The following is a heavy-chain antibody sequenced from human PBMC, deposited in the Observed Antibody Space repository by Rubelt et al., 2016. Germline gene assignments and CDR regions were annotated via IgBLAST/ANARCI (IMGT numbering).Heavy chain of an antibody. CDR3: AGGYGTYIDY. J-gene: IGHJ4*02. CDR2: INNHGSGT. D-gene: IGHD2-15*01. V-gene: IGHV3-74*02. CDR1: GFTFSSYA. Sequence: EVQLLESGGGLVQPGGSLRLSCAASGFTFSSYAMSWVRQAPGKGLVWVTRINNHGSGTNYADSVKVRFTISRDNAKNTLFLQMNRLRAEDTAVYYCAGGYGTYIDYWGQGTLVTVPS.